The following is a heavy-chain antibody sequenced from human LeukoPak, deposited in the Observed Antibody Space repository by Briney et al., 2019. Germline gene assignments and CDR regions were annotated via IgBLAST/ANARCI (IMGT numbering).Heavy chain of an antibody. CDR2: IYYSGST. D-gene: IGHD2-15*01. J-gene: IGHJ4*02. V-gene: IGHV4-39*07. CDR1: GGSISSSSYY. CDR3: ARSLILGYCSGGSCPTAFDY. Sequence: SETLSLTCTVSGGSISSSSYYWGWIRQPPGKGLEWVGSIYYSGSTYYNPSLKSRVTISVDTSKNQFSLKLSSVTAADTAVYYCARSLILGYCSGGSCPTAFDYWGQGTLVTVSS.